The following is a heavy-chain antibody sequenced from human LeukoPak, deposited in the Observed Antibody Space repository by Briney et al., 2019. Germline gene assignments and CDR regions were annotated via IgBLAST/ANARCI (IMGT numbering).Heavy chain of an antibody. CDR3: ARDRRLQDYYGSGSPISHYYFDY. J-gene: IGHJ4*02. CDR1: GYTFTSYA. D-gene: IGHD3-10*01. CDR2: INTNTGNP. Sequence: GASVKVSCKASGYTFTSYAMNWVRQAPGQGLEWMGWINTNTGNPTSAQGFTGRFVFSLDTSVSTAYLQISSLKAEDTAVYYCARDRRLQDYYGSGSPISHYYFDYWGQGTLVTVSS. V-gene: IGHV7-4-1*02.